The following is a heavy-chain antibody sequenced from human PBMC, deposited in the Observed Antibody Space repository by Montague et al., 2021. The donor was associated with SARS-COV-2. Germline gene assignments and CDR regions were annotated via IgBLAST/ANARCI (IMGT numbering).Heavy chain of an antibody. D-gene: IGHD3-22*01. V-gene: IGHV4-31*03. Sequence: TLSPTCTVSGGSISSGGYYWSWIRQHPGKGLEWIGYIYYSGSTYYNPSLKSRVTISVDTSKNQFSLKMSSVTAADTAVYYCARSPEPMIILIITSLNWYFDLWDRGTLVTVSS. CDR2: IYYSGST. CDR1: GGSISSGGYY. J-gene: IGHJ2*01. CDR3: ARSPEPMIILIITSLNWYFDL.